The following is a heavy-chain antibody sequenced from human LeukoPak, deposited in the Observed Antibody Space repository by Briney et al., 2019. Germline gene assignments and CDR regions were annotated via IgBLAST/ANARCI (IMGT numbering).Heavy chain of an antibody. Sequence: GRSLRLSCAASGFTVHHYAIHWVRQVPGKGLEWVSGISWNSAYIGYADSVKGRFTISRDNAKNSVYLQMNSLRAEDTALYYCAKDKAPLYSGYDWDLDFWGQGTMVTVSS. CDR2: ISWNSAYI. D-gene: IGHD5-12*01. J-gene: IGHJ4*02. CDR3: AKDKAPLYSGYDWDLDF. V-gene: IGHV3-9*01. CDR1: GFTVHHYA.